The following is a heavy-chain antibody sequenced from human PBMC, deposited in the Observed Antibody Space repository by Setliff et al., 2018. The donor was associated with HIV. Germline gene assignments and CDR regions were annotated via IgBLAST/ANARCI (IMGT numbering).Heavy chain of an antibody. J-gene: IGHJ4*02. V-gene: IGHV4-34*01. CDR2: IHHTGYI. CDR1: GGPSTDHY. Sequence: PSETLSLTCAVYGGPSTDHYWDWIRQSPGMGLEWIAEIHHTGYINYNPSLRSRVSVSLDMSSNQFSLRLSSVNAADAAVYYCAAFFVTPMTTQDFWGQGTLVTVSS. CDR3: AAFFVTPMTTQDF. D-gene: IGHD4-4*01.